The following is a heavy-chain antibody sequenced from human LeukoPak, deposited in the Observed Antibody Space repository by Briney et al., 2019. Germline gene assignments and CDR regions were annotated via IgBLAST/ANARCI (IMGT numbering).Heavy chain of an antibody. CDR2: IKQDGSEK. V-gene: IGHV3-7*03. CDR3: ARVGIEQLVQDYYFDY. Sequence: GGSLRLSCAASGFTFSSYWMSWVRQAPGKGLEWVANIKQDGSEKYYVDSVKGRFTISRDNAKNSLYLQMNCLRAEDTAVYYCARVGIEQLVQDYYFDYWGQGTLVTVSS. J-gene: IGHJ4*02. CDR1: GFTFSSYW. D-gene: IGHD6-13*01.